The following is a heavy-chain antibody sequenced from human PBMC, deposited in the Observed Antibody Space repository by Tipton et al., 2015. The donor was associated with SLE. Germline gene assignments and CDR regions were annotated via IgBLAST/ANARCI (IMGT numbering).Heavy chain of an antibody. CDR3: ARDSDGYNEDEYFDY. Sequence: SLRLSCAASGFTFSSYSMNWVRQAPGKGLEWVSSISRSSSYIYYADSVKGRFTISRDNAKNSLYLQMNSLRAEDTAVYYCARDSDGYNEDEYFDYWGQGTLVTVSS. V-gene: IGHV3-21*03. CDR1: GFTFSSYS. CDR2: ISRSSSYI. D-gene: IGHD5-24*01. J-gene: IGHJ4*02.